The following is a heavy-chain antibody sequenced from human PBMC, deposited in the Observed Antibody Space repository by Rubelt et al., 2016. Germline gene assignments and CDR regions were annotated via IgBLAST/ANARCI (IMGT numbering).Heavy chain of an antibody. V-gene: IGHV3-15*01. D-gene: IGHD1-26*01. J-gene: IGHJ4*02. Sequence: GGSLRLSCAASGFIFRDYSFSWARQPPGKGLDWVGRIKSKTDVGTPDYAAPVKGRFTISRDDSKDTLYLQINTLRTEDTAVYYCATVKGGTQTYWGQGTLVTVSS. CDR2: IKSKTDVGTP. CDR1: GFIFRDYS. CDR3: ATVKGGTQTY.